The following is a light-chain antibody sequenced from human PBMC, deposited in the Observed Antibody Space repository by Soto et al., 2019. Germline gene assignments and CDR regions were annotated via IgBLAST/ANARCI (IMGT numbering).Light chain of an antibody. Sequence: QSVLTQPASVSGSPGQSITISCTGTSSDVGSYNLVSWYQQHPGKAPKLMIYEVSKRPSGVSNRFSGSKSGNTASLTISGLQAEDEADYYCTSYAGDTAPYVFGTGTKVT. CDR2: EVS. J-gene: IGLJ1*01. CDR3: TSYAGDTAPYV. V-gene: IGLV2-23*02. CDR1: SSDVGSYNL.